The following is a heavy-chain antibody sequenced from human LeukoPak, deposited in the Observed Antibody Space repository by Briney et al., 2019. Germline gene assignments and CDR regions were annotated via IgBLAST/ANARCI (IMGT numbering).Heavy chain of an antibody. J-gene: IGHJ6*03. D-gene: IGHD3-10*01. CDR1: GFTFSSYA. V-gene: IGHV3-23*01. CDR3: ARVPGSGSYYYMDV. Sequence: GGSLRLSCAASGFTFSSYAMSWVRQAPGKGLEWVSAISGSGGSTYYADSVKGRFTISRDNSKNTLYLQMNSLRAEDTAVYYCARVPGSGSYYYMDVWGKGTTVTISS. CDR2: ISGSGGST.